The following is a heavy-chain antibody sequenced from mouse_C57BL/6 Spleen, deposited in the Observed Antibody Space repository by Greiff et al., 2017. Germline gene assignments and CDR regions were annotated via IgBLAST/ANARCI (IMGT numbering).Heavy chain of an antibody. Sequence: EVKLVESGGGLVQSGRSLRLSCATSGFTFSDFYMEWVRQAPGKGLEWIAASRNTANDYTTEDSASVKGRFIVSRDTSQSILYLQMNALRAEYTAIYYWARDETTVVATGAMDYWGQGTSVTVSS. D-gene: IGHD1-1*01. CDR2: SRNTANDYTT. CDR3: ARDETTVVATGAMDY. CDR1: GFTFSDFY. J-gene: IGHJ4*01. V-gene: IGHV7-1*01.